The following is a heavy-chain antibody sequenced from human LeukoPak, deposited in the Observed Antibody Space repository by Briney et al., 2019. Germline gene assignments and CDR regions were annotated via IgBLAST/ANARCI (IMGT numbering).Heavy chain of an antibody. Sequence: GESLNISCKGSGYRFTYYWIGWVGQMPGEGLEWMGAVSPADSDTRYSPSFQGQVTISADESFNTAYLQLTSLKASETAMYYCARQGAELGNFDYWGQGTLVIVSS. J-gene: IGHJ4*02. D-gene: IGHD3-16*01. V-gene: IGHV5-51*01. CDR2: VSPADSDT. CDR3: ARQGAELGNFDY. CDR1: GYRFTYYW.